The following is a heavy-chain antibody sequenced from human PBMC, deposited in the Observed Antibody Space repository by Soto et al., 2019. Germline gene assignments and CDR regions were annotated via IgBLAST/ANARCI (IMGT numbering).Heavy chain of an antibody. CDR3: AREVHYDILTGYYNNWLDP. Sequence: SETLSLTCTVSGGSIGSYYWSWIRQPPGKGLEWIGYIYYSGSTNYNPSLKSRVTISVDTSKNQFSLKLSSVTAADTAVYYCAREVHYDILTGYYNNWLDPWGQGTLVTVSS. CDR2: IYYSGST. CDR1: GGSIGSYY. J-gene: IGHJ5*02. V-gene: IGHV4-59*01. D-gene: IGHD3-9*01.